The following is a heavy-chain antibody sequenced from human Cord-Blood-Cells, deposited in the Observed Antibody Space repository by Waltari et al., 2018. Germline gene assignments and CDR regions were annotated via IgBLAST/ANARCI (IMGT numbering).Heavy chain of an antibody. CDR3: ARGGVTTLRMDV. V-gene: IGHV3-30-3*01. CDR2: ISYDGSNK. J-gene: IGHJ6*02. D-gene: IGHD4-17*01. CDR1: GFTFSSYA. Sequence: QVQLVESGGGVVQPGRSLRLSCAASGFTFSSYAMHWVRQAPGKGLEWVAVISYDGSNKYYADSVKGRFTISRDNSKNMLYLQMNSLRAEDTAVYYCARGGVTTLRMDVWGQGTTVTVSS.